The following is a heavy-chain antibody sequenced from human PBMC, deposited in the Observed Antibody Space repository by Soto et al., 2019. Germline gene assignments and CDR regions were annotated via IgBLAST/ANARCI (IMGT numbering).Heavy chain of an antibody. CDR2: IIPILGIA. V-gene: IGHV1-69*02. Sequence: QVQLVQSGAEVKKPGSSVKVSCKASGGTFSSYTISWVRQAPGQGLEWMGRIIPILGIANYAQKFQGRVTITADKSTSTAYMELSSLRSEDTDVYYCARGTGEGYFDYWGQGTLVTVSS. CDR3: ARGTGEGYFDY. CDR1: GGTFSSYT. J-gene: IGHJ4*02.